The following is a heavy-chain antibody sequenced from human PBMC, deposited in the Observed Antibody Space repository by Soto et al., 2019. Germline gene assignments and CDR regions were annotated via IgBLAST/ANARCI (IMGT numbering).Heavy chain of an antibody. V-gene: IGHV4-59*02. J-gene: IGHJ6*02. CDR1: DAADSGHC. D-gene: IGHD7-27*01. CDR2: IHYSGSI. Sequence: SNTGTFADAADSGHCRSRIQKPPRKRLEHIGSIHYSGSITYNPSLKSRVIISVDTSNNQFSLRLTSVTAADTALYYCAKDFLQDWGQNYYYRMDVWGQGTPVTVSS. CDR3: AKDFLQDWGQNYYYRMDV.